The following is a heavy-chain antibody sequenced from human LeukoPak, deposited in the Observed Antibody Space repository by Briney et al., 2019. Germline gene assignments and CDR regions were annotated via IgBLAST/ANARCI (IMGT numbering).Heavy chain of an antibody. V-gene: IGHV4-34*01. CDR3: ARGPEDYFGSGSYYMLDY. D-gene: IGHD3-10*01. J-gene: IGHJ4*02. CDR1: GGSFNNYY. Sequence: SETLFLTCAVYGGSFNNYYWSWIRQPPGKGLEWIGEINHSGSTNYNPSLKSRVTVSVDTSKNQFSLKLSSVTAADTAVYYCARGPEDYFGSGSYYMLDYWGQGTLVAVSS. CDR2: INHSGST.